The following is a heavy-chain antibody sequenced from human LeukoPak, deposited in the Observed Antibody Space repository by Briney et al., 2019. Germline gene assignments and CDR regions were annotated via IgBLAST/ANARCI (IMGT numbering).Heavy chain of an antibody. CDR1: GGSFSGYY. CDR3: ARATTGYSYGFQH. J-gene: IGHJ1*01. V-gene: IGHV4-34*01. D-gene: IGHD5-18*01. CDR2: INHSGST. Sequence: SSETLSLTCAVYGGSFSGYYWSWIRQPPGKGLEWIGEINHSGSTNYNPSLKSRVTISVDTSNNQFSLKLTSVTAADTAVYYCARATTGYSYGFQHWGQGTLVTVSS.